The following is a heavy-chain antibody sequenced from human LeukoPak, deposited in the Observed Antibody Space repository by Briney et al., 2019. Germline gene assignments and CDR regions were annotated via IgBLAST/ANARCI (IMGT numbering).Heavy chain of an antibody. Sequence: ASVKVSCKASGYTFTGYYMHWVRQAPGQGLEWMGWINPNSGGTNYAQKFQGRVTMTRDTSISTAYMELSRLRSDDTAVYYCTLNKGYCGSTSCYALLDYWGQGTLVTVSS. CDR2: INPNSGGT. CDR1: GYTFTGYY. D-gene: IGHD2-2*01. CDR3: TLNKGYCGSTSCYALLDY. J-gene: IGHJ4*02. V-gene: IGHV1-2*02.